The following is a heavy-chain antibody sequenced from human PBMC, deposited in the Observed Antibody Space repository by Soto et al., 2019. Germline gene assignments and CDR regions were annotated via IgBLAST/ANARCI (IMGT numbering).Heavy chain of an antibody. Sequence: SVKVSCKASGGTFSSYAISWVRQAPGQGLEWMGGIIPIFGTANYAQKFQGRVTITADESTSTAYMELSSLRSEDTAVYYCARAGFIFGVVIPMDVWGQGTTVTVSS. CDR2: IIPIFGTA. J-gene: IGHJ6*02. V-gene: IGHV1-69*13. D-gene: IGHD3-3*01. CDR1: GGTFSSYA. CDR3: ARAGFIFGVVIPMDV.